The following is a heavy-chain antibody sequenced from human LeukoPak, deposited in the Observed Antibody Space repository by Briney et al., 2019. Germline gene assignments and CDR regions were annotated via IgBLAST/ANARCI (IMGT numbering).Heavy chain of an antibody. CDR3: ARGYYDILTSYSDLDY. J-gene: IGHJ4*02. CDR1: GYTFTSYD. Sequence: ASVKVSCKASGYTFTSYDINWVRQATGQGLEWMGWMNPNSGNTGYAQKFQGRVTMTRNTSISTAYMELSSLRSEDTAVYYCARGYYDILTSYSDLDYWGQGTLVTVSS. D-gene: IGHD3-9*01. V-gene: IGHV1-8*01. CDR2: MNPNSGNT.